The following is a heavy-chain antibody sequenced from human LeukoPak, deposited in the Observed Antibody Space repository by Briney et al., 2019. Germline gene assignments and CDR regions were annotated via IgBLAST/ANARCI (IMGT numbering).Heavy chain of an antibody. J-gene: IGHJ4*02. D-gene: IGHD3-3*01. CDR2: ISGSGGST. CDR1: GFTFSSYA. Sequence: PGGSLRLSCAASGFTFSSYAMSWVRQAPGKGLEWVSAISGSGGSTYYADSVKGRFTISRDTSKNTLYLQMNSLRAEDTAVYYCAKDLLFYDFWGGYKFDYWGQGTLVTVSS. V-gene: IGHV3-23*01. CDR3: AKDLLFYDFWGGYKFDY.